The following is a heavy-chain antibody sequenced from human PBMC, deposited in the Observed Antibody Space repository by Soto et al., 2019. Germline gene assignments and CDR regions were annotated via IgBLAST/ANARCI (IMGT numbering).Heavy chain of an antibody. CDR1: GYTFTSYG. D-gene: IGHD3-10*01. CDR3: ARDLHQLLWFGELTAWFDP. J-gene: IGHJ5*02. V-gene: IGHV1-18*04. CDR2: ISAYNGNT. Sequence: GASVKVSCKASGYTFTSYGISWVRQAPGQGLEWMGWISAYNGNTNYAQKLQGRVTMTTDTSTSTAYMELRSLRSDDTAVYYCARDLHQLLWFGELTAWFDPWGQGTLVTVSS.